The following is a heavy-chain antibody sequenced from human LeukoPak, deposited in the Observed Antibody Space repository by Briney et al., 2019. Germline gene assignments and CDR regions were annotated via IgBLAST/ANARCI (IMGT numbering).Heavy chain of an antibody. V-gene: IGHV3-9*01. J-gene: IGHJ4*02. CDR1: GFTFDDYA. CDR3: ANVGGKYSFGTFDC. D-gene: IGHD5-18*01. CDR2: ISWNSDRI. Sequence: GGSLRLSCAASGFTFDDYAMHWVRQAPGKGLEWVSGISWNSDRIGYADSVRGRFTISRDNAKNSLYLQMNTLRAEDTTLYYCANVGGKYSFGTFDCWGQGTLVTVSS.